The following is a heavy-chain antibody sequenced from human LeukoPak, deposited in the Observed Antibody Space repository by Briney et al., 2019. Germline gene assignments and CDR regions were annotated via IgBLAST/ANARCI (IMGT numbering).Heavy chain of an antibody. V-gene: IGHV4-30-4*07. CDR3: ARSWAYYGSGSYWVY. Sequence: SETLSLTCAVSGGSISSGGYSWSWIRQPPGKGLEWIGYIYYSGSTYYNPSLKSRVTISVDTSKNQFSLKLSSVTAADTAVYYCARSWAYYGSGSYWVYWGQGTLVTVSS. CDR2: IYYSGST. D-gene: IGHD3-10*01. CDR1: GGSISSGGYS. J-gene: IGHJ4*02.